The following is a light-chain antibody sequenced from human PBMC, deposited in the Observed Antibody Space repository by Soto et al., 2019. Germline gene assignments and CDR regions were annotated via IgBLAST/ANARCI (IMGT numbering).Light chain of an antibody. V-gene: IGLV2-14*01. CDR2: DVS. J-gene: IGLJ2*01. Sequence: QSALTQPASVSGSPRQSITISCTGTSSDVGGYNYVSWYQQHPGKAPKLMIYDVSNRPSGVSNRFSGSKSGNTASLTISGLQAEDEADYYCSSYTSSTNVVFGGGTKLTVL. CDR1: SSDVGGYNY. CDR3: SSYTSSTNVV.